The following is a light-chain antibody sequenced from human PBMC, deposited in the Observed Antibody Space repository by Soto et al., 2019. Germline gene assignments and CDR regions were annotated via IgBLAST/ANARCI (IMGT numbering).Light chain of an antibody. CDR3: SSYTPSGALV. V-gene: IGLV2-14*03. CDR1: SSDVGGYNY. CDR2: DVR. Sequence: QSVLTQPASVSGSPGQSITISCTGTSSDVGGYNYVSWYQQHPDKAPKLLIFDVRTRPSGVSNLFSGSKSGNTASLTISGLQAEDGADYYCSSYTPSGALVFGGGTKVTVL. J-gene: IGLJ3*02.